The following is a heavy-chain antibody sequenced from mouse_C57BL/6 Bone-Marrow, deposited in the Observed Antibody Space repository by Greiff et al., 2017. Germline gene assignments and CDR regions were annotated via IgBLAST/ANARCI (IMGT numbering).Heavy chain of an antibody. Sequence: VQLQQSGPELVKPGASVKISCKASGYSFTDYNMNWVKQSHGKSLEWIGNINPNNGGTSYNKKFKGKATLTVNKSSSTAYMELRSLTSEDSTVYYCASEASDYGYFDVWGTGTTVTVSS. CDR1: GYSFTDYN. CDR2: INPNNGGT. D-gene: IGHD6-1*01. V-gene: IGHV1-22*01. CDR3: ASEASDYGYFDV. J-gene: IGHJ1*03.